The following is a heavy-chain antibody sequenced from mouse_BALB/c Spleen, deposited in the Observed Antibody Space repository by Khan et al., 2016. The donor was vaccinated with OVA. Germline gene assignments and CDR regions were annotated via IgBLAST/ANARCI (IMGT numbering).Heavy chain of an antibody. CDR2: ISSTGTT. D-gene: IGHD2-12*01. Sequence: EVQLQESGPGLVKPSQSLSLTCSVTGYSITSDYAWNWIRPFPGNKLEWMGYISSTGTTCYNPSLKSRISITRDISQNQFYLQLKAVTTEDTATYYCAKSLYYSYDYALDCWGRGTSVTVSS. CDR1: GYSITSDYA. J-gene: IGHJ4*01. CDR3: AKSLYYSYDYALDC. V-gene: IGHV3-2*02.